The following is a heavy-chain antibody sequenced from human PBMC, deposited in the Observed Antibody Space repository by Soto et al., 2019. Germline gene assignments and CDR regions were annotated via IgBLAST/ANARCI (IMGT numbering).Heavy chain of an antibody. J-gene: IGHJ6*02. CDR1: GFTFNNYA. CDR3: AKKNIQYGLFHGMDV. V-gene: IGHV3-23*01. CDR2: ISDGGDST. D-gene: IGHD2-8*01. Sequence: GGSLRLSCAASGFTFNNYAMGWVRQAPEKGLEWVSSISDGGDSTYYADSVKGRFTISRDNSKSTVFLQMNNLRAEDTARYYWAKKNIQYGLFHGMDVWGQGATVTVSS.